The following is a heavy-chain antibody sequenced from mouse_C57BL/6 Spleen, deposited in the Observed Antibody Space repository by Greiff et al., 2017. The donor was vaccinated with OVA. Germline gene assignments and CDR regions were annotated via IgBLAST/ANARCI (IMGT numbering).Heavy chain of an antibody. CDR1: GYTFTSYW. Sequence: QVQLQQPGAELVKPGASVKLSCKASGYTFTSYWMQWVKQRPGQGLEWIGEIDPSDSYTNYNQKFKGKATLTVDTSSSTAYMQLSSLTSEDSAVYYCARAYGSFYAMDYWGQGTLVTVSA. CDR3: ARAYGSFYAMDY. D-gene: IGHD1-1*01. J-gene: IGHJ3*01. CDR2: IDPSDSYT. V-gene: IGHV1-50*01.